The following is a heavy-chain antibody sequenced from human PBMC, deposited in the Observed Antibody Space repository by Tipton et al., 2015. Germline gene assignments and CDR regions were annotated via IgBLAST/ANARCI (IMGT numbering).Heavy chain of an antibody. J-gene: IGHJ4*02. CDR3: ARMGSSSWYGTGGLEY. CDR2: IHHGGST. D-gene: IGHD6-13*01. CDR1: GDSISSSNW. Sequence: TLSLTCSVSGDSISSSNWWSWVRQPPGKGLEWIGEIHHGGSTNYNPSLKSRVTISLDTSKKQFSLKLTSVTAADTAVYYCARMGSSSWYGTGGLEYWGQGMLVTVSS. V-gene: IGHV4-4*02.